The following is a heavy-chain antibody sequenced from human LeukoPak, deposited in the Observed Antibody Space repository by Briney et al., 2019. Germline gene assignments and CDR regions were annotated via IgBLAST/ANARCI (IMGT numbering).Heavy chain of an antibody. Sequence: SETLSLTCTVSGGSISSYYWSWIRQPPGKGLEWIGYIYYSGSTDYNPSLKSRVTISVDTSKNQFPLKLSSVTAADTAVYYCARVETYYDILTGYYSWFDPWGQGTLVTVSS. CDR3: ARVETYYDILTGYYSWFDP. CDR2: IYYSGST. CDR1: GGSISSYY. D-gene: IGHD3-9*01. V-gene: IGHV4-59*01. J-gene: IGHJ5*02.